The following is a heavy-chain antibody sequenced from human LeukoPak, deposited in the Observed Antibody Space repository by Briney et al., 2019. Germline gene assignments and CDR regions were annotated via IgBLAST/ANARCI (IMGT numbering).Heavy chain of an antibody. Sequence: SETLSLTCAVYGGSFSGYYWSWIRQPPGKGLEWIGEINHSGSTNYNPSLKSRVTISVDTSKNQFSLKLSSVTAADTAGYYWGRSKLLGTFDLGGRGTLVTVSS. CDR3: GRSKLLGTFDL. V-gene: IGHV4-34*01. CDR1: GGSFSGYY. CDR2: INHSGST. J-gene: IGHJ2*01. D-gene: IGHD5/OR15-5a*01.